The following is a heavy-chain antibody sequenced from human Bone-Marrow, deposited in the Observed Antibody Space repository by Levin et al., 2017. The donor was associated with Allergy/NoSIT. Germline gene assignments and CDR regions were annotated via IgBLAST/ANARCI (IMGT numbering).Heavy chain of an antibody. CDR2: IYHSGST. CDR1: GCSIGSSSSY. CDR3: ARHSEWLRPPQ. V-gene: IGHV4-39*01. Sequence: SETLSLTCTVSGCSIGSSSSYWACIRQPPGKGLEWIGSIYHSGSTYSNPSLKSRVTISVDTSKNQFSLRLSSVTAANTAVYYCARHSEWLRPPQRGQGTLVTVSS. D-gene: IGHD5-12*01. J-gene: IGHJ4*02.